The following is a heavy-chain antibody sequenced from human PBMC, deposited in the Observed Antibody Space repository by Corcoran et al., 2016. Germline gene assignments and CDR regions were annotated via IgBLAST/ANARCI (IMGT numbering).Heavy chain of an antibody. CDR3: TTAVVVVAAMRDY. CDR1: GFTFSNAW. V-gene: IGHV3-15*01. D-gene: IGHD2-15*01. Sequence: EVQLVESGGGLVKPGGSLRLSCAASGFTFSNAWMSWVRQAPGKGLEWVGRIKSKTDGGTTDYAAPVKGRFTISRDDSKNTLYLQMNSLKSEDTAVYYCTTAVVVVAAMRDYWGQGTLVTVSS. CDR2: IKSKTDGGTT. J-gene: IGHJ4*02.